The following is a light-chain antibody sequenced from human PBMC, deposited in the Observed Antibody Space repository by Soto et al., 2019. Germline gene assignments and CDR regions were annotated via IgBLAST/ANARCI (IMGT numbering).Light chain of an antibody. J-gene: IGKJ1*01. V-gene: IGKV3-15*01. CDR1: QRVSSN. CDR3: QQYNNWPLT. CDR2: GAS. Sequence: EIVMTQSPVTLSVSPGERATLSCRASQRVSSNLAWYQQKPGQAPRLLIYGASTRATGIPARFSGSGSGTEFTLTISSLQSEDFSVYYCQQYNNWPLTFGQGTKVEIK.